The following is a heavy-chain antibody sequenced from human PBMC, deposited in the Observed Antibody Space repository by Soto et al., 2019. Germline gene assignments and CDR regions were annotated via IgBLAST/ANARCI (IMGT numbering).Heavy chain of an antibody. CDR1: GFTFSSYS. V-gene: IGHV3-21*01. J-gene: IGHJ4*02. CDR3: ARDRARGYYDSSGYPQTLWY. D-gene: IGHD3-22*01. CDR2: ISSSSSYI. Sequence: PGGSLRLSCAASGFTFSSYSMNWVRQAPGKGLEWVSSISSSSSYIYYADSVKGRFTISRDNAKNSLYLQMNSLRAEDTAVYYCARDRARGYYDSSGYPQTLWYWGQGTLVTVSS.